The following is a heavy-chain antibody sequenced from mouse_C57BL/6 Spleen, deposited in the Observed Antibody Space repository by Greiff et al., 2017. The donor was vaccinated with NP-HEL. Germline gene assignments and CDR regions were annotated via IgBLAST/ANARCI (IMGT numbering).Heavy chain of an antibody. V-gene: IGHV1-69*01. CDR3: ERSDTTVLGC. CDR1: GYTFTSYW. D-gene: IGHD1-1*01. CDR2: IDPSDSYT. J-gene: IGHJ2*01. Sequence: QLQQPGAELVMPGASVKLSRKASGYTFTSYWMHWVKQRPGQGLEWIGEIDPSDSYTNYNQKFKGKSTLTVDKSSSTAYMQLSSLTSEDSAVYYCERSDTTVLGCWGQGTTLSVAS.